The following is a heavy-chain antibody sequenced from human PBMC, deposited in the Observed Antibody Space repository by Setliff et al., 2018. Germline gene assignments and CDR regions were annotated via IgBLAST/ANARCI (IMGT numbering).Heavy chain of an antibody. V-gene: IGHV4-38-2*02. CDR1: GYSISSGCY. J-gene: IGHJ4*02. CDR2: LYHSEST. CDR3: VNRATCGSSGYDSFFDY. Sequence: SETLSLTCTVSGYSISSGCYWGWIRQPPGKGLEWIGSLYHSESTHYNPSLKSRVTISTDTSKNHFSLKLSSVTAADTAVYYCVNRATCGSSGYDSFFDYWGQGMLVTAPQ. D-gene: IGHD5-12*01.